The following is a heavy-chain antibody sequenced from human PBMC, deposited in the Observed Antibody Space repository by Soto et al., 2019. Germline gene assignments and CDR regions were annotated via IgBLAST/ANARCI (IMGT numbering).Heavy chain of an antibody. V-gene: IGHV1-18*04. CDR1: GYTFTSYG. D-gene: IGHD2-15*01. CDR3: AGVPGEFALVPATLAGFAP. Sequence: QVQLLQSGAELKKPGASVKVSCKASGYTFTSYGISWVRQAPGQGLEWMGWISSYSGNTNYAQKFRGRVTMTTDTTATTAYMELTSLASDDPGVYYCAGVPGEFALVPATLAGFAPWGLGTLVSVSS. J-gene: IGHJ5*02. CDR2: ISSYSGNT.